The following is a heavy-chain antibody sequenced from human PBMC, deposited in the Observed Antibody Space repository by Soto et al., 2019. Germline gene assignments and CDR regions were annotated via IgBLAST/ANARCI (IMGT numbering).Heavy chain of an antibody. CDR1: GGSISSGGYF. D-gene: IGHD7-27*01. J-gene: IGHJ4*02. CDR2: IYHGGTI. V-gene: IGHV4-30-4*01. Sequence: QVQLQESGPGLVKPSQTLSLTCTVSGGSISSGGYFWSWIRQPPDQGLERIGHIYHGGTISNNPSLNSHISISVDTAKAQFSLKLSSVTAADTAVYYCARGPSGDKVDYWGQGILVSVSS. CDR3: ARGPSGDKVDY.